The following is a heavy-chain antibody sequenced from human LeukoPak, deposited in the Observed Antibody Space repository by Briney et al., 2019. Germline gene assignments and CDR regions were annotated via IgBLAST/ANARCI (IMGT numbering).Heavy chain of an antibody. Sequence: SETLSLTCAVYGGSFSGYYWSWIRQPPGKGLEWIGEINHSGSTNYNPSLKSRVTISVDTSKNQFSLKLSSVTAAGTAVYYCARAGYSSSLMEGYFDYWGQGTLVTVSS. D-gene: IGHD6-6*01. CDR1: GGSFSGYY. CDR2: INHSGST. V-gene: IGHV4-34*01. CDR3: ARAGYSSSLMEGYFDY. J-gene: IGHJ4*02.